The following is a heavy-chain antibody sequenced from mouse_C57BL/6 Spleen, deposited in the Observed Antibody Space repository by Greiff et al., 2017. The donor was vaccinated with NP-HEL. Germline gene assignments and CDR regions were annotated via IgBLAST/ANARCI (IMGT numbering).Heavy chain of an antibody. CDR3: ARSGDGYDGDY. V-gene: IGHV1-81*01. J-gene: IGHJ2*01. D-gene: IGHD2-2*01. CDR2: IYPRSGNT. CDR1: GYTFTSYG. Sequence: QVQLKQSGAELARPGASVKLSCKASGYTFTSYGISWVKQRTGQGLEWIGEIYPRSGNTYYNEKFKGKATLTADKSSSTAYMELRSLTSEDSAVYFCARSGDGYDGDYWGQGTTLTVSS.